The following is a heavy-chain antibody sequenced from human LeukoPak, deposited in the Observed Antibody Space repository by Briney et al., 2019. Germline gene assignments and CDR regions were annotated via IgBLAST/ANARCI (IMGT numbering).Heavy chain of an antibody. Sequence: GGSLRLSGAASGFTFSSYAMSWVRQAPGKGLEWVSAISGSGGSTYYADSVKGRFTISRDNSKNTLYLQMNSLRAEDTAVYYCAKATDYSNYYYYYYMDVWGKGTTVTVSS. CDR3: AKATDYSNYYYYYYMDV. D-gene: IGHD4-11*01. CDR2: ISGSGGST. V-gene: IGHV3-23*01. J-gene: IGHJ6*03. CDR1: GFTFSSYA.